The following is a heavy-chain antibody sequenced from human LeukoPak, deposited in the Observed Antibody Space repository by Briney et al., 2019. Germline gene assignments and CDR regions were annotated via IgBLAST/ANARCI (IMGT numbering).Heavy chain of an antibody. Sequence: SDTLSLTCTVSGGSISSSSYYWGWIRQPPGKGLEWIGSIYYSGTTYHNPSLRSRFTICVVTSNNHISQKLSSVTAADAAVSYWAIYEGGNISSWYVDYWGQGTLVTVSS. CDR2: IYYSGTT. J-gene: IGHJ4*02. V-gene: IGHV4-39*02. CDR3: AIYEGGNISSWYVDY. CDR1: GGSISSSSYY. D-gene: IGHD6-13*01.